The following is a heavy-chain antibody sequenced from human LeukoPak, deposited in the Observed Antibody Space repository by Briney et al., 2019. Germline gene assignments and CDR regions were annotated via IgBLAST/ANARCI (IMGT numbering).Heavy chain of an antibody. J-gene: IGHJ4*02. CDR3: AKWPSQIVVDY. CDR2: ISGSGDNT. D-gene: IGHD3-22*01. Sequence: GGSLRLSCAASGFTFSGFAMSWVRRTPGKGLEWVSGISGSGDNTLYADSVKGRFTISRDNSKNTLYLEMNSLRAEDTAVYYCAKWPSQIVVDYWGQGTLVTVSS. V-gene: IGHV3-23*01. CDR1: GFTFSGFA.